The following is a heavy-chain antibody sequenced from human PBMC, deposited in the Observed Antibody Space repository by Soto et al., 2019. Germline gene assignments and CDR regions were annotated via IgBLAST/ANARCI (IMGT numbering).Heavy chain of an antibody. CDR3: ARDRFGDYGGVDY. CDR2: IYYSGST. CDR1: GGSISSYY. Sequence: ASETLSLTCTVSGGSISSYYWSWIRQPPGKGLEWIGYIYYSGSTNYNPSLKSRVTISVDTSKNQFSLKLSSVTAADTAVYYCARDRFGDYGGVDYWGQGTLVTVSS. V-gene: IGHV4-59*01. J-gene: IGHJ4*02. D-gene: IGHD4-17*01.